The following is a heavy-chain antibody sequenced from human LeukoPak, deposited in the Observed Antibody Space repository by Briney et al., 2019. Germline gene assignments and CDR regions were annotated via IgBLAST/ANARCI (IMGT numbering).Heavy chain of an antibody. CDR2: IIPIFGTA. CDR1: GGTFSSYA. J-gene: IGHJ4*02. Sequence: EASVKVSCKASGGTFSSYAISWVRQAPGQGLEWMGGIIPIFGTANYAQKFQGRVTITADKSTSTAYMELSSLRSEDTAVYYCARGHQYFDWLLSGFDYWGQGTLVTVSS. V-gene: IGHV1-69*06. CDR3: ARGHQYFDWLLSGFDY. D-gene: IGHD3-9*01.